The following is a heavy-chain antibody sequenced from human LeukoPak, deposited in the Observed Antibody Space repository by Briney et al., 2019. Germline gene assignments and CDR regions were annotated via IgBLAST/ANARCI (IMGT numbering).Heavy chain of an antibody. CDR2: ISAYNGNT. D-gene: IGHD1-26*01. CDR3: AKDSGSYPSPYYYYYYMDV. CDR1: GYTFTSYG. J-gene: IGHJ6*03. Sequence: ASVKVSCKASGYTFTSYGISWVRQAPGQGLEWMGWISAYNGNTNYAQKLQGRVTMTTDTSTSTAYMELRSLRSDDTAVYYCAKDSGSYPSPYYYYYYMDVWGKGTTVTVSS. V-gene: IGHV1-18*01.